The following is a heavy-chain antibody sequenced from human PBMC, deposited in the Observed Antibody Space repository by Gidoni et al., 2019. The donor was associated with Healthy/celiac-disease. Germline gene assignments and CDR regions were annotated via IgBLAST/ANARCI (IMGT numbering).Heavy chain of an antibody. J-gene: IGHJ6*02. CDR3: AIRITIFGVVIPGDGMDV. Sequence: EVQLLETGGGLVQRGGYLRLSCAASGVTFGRYGMSWVRQAPGEGLEWVSAISGSGCSTYYADSVKGRFTISRDNSKNTLYLQMNSLSAEDTAVYYCAIRITIFGVVIPGDGMDVWGQGTTVTVSS. CDR2: ISGSGCST. D-gene: IGHD3-3*01. V-gene: IGHV3-23*01. CDR1: GVTFGRYG.